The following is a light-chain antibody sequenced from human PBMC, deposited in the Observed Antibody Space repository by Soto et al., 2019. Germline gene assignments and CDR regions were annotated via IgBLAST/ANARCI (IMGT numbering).Light chain of an antibody. CDR1: QSVRSN. CDR2: DAS. Sequence: ERVMTKSPGTLSLSPGERATLSCRASQSVRSNLAWYQQKPGQAPRLLIYDASNRATGIPARFSGSGSGTDFTLTISSLEPEDFAVYYCQHRSNWPLTFGGGTKVDIK. J-gene: IGKJ4*01. V-gene: IGKV3-11*01. CDR3: QHRSNWPLT.